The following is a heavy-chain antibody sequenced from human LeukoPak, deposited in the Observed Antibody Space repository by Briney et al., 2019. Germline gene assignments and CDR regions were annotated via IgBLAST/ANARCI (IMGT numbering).Heavy chain of an antibody. Sequence: GGSLRLSCAASGFSFSSYSMNWVRQAPGKGPEGVSSISSSSSYIYFADSMKGRFTISRDDAKNSLYLQMNSLRAEDTAVYYCAREFCSGGSCYWAFDYWGPGTQVTVSS. CDR2: ISSSSSYI. V-gene: IGHV3-21*01. CDR3: AREFCSGGSCYWAFDY. D-gene: IGHD2-15*01. J-gene: IGHJ4*02. CDR1: GFSFSSYS.